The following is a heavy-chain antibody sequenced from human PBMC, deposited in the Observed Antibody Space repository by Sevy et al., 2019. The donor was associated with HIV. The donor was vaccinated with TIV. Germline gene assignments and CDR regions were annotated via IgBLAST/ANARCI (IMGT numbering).Heavy chain of an antibody. J-gene: IGHJ1*01. V-gene: IGHV3-49*04. Sequence: GGSLRLSCTASGFTFGDYAMSWVRQAPGKGLEWVGFIRSKAYGGTTEYAASVKGRFTISRDDSKSIDYLQMNSLKTEDTAVYYCTRGANYDSSGYYGYFQHWGQGTLVTVSS. CDR3: TRGANYDSSGYYGYFQH. D-gene: IGHD3-22*01. CDR2: IRSKAYGGTT. CDR1: GFTFGDYA.